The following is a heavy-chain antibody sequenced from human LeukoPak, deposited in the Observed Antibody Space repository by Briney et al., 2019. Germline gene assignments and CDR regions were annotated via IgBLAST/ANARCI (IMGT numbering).Heavy chain of an antibody. CDR3: ARRGNSHWYFDL. CDR2: IYYSGST. Sequence: SETLSLTCTVSGGSISSYYWSWIRQPPGKGLEWIGYIYYSGSTNYNPSLKSRVTISVDTPKNQFSLKLSSVTAADTAVYYCARRGNSHWYFDLWGRGTLVTVSS. CDR1: GGSISSYY. J-gene: IGHJ2*01. V-gene: IGHV4-59*01. D-gene: IGHD4-23*01.